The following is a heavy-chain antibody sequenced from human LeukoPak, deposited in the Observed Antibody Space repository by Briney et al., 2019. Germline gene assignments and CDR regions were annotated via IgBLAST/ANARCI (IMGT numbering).Heavy chain of an antibody. J-gene: IGHJ5*02. D-gene: IGHD2-15*01. CDR3: ARDRCSGGSCYSTSKYNWFDP. CDR1: GGTFSSYA. CDR2: IIPILGTA. V-gene: IGHV1-69*11. Sequence: SVKVSCKASGGTFSSYAISWVRQAPGQGLEWMGRIIPILGTANYAQKFQGRVTITTDESTSTAYMELSSLRSEDTAVYYCARDRCSGGSCYSTSKYNWFDPWGQGTLVTVSS.